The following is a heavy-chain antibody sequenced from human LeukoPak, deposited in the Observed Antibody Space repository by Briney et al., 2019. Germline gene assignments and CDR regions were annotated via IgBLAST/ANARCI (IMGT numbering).Heavy chain of an antibody. Sequence: GGSLGLSCAASGFTFSSYGMHWVRQAPGKGLEWVAVISYDGSNKYYADSVKGRFTISRDNSKNTLYLQMNSLRAEDTAVYYCAKGGVAAIFDYWGQGTLVTVSS. CDR1: GFTFSSYG. J-gene: IGHJ4*02. V-gene: IGHV3-30*18. CDR2: ISYDGSNK. D-gene: IGHD2-15*01. CDR3: AKGGVAAIFDY.